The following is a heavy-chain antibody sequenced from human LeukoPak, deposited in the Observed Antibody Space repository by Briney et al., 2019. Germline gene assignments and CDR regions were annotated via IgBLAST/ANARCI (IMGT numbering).Heavy chain of an antibody. D-gene: IGHD5-24*01. CDR2: IYHSGST. CDR3: ARHEAEMATILGGY. Sequence: PSETLSLTCAVSGYSISSGYYWGWIRQPPGKGLEWIGSIYHSGSTFYNPSLKSRVTMSVDTSKNQFSLRLRSVTAADTAVYYCARHEAEMATILGGYWGQGTLVTVSS. V-gene: IGHV4-38-2*01. J-gene: IGHJ4*02. CDR1: GYSISSGYY.